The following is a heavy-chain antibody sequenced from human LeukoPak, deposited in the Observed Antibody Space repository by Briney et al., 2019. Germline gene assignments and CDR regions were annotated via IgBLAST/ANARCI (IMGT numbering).Heavy chain of an antibody. CDR2: ISGRGVST. Sequence: QSGGSPRLSCAASGFTFSNYGMNWVRQAPGKGLEWVSGISGRGVSTYYADSLKGRFTVSRDNSKNTVFLQMNSLRAEDTAVYYCAKSSLVTPYDYWGQGTLVSVSS. J-gene: IGHJ4*02. CDR3: AKSSLVTPYDY. D-gene: IGHD2-15*01. V-gene: IGHV3-23*01. CDR1: GFTFSNYG.